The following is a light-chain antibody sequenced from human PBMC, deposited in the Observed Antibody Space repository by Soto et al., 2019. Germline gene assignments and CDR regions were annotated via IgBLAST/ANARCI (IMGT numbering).Light chain of an antibody. CDR3: GSYAGKNNYV. Sequence: SYELTQPPSVSVSPGQTASITCSGDKLGDKYACWYQQKPGQSPVLVIYQDSKRPSGIPERFSGSNSGNTATLTISGTQAMDEADYYCGSYAGKNNYVFGSGTKLTVL. CDR2: QDS. J-gene: IGLJ1*01. V-gene: IGLV3-1*01. CDR1: KLGDKY.